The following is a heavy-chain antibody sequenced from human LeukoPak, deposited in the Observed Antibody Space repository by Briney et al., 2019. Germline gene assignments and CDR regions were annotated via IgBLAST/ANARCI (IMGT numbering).Heavy chain of an antibody. CDR1: GGSISSSSYY. D-gene: IGHD3-9*01. CDR2: IYYSGST. Sequence: SETLSLTCTVSGGSISSSSYYWGWIRQPPGKGLEWIGSIYYSGSTYYNPSLKSRVTISVDTSKNQFSLKLSSVTAADTAVYYCARGSRQGGILTGYYLDYWGQGTLVTVSS. CDR3: ARGSRQGGILTGYYLDY. J-gene: IGHJ4*02. V-gene: IGHV4-39*07.